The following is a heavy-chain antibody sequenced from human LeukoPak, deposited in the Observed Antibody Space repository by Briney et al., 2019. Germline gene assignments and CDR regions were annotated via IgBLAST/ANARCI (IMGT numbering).Heavy chain of an antibody. CDR3: AREIGPRQLHLWGSAFDY. CDR1: GYTFTNYY. Sequence: ASVKVSCKASGYTFTNYYMHWVRQAPGQGLEWMGIINPSGGSTSYAQKFQGRVTITRETSTSTVYMELRSPRSEGTAVYYCAREIGPRQLHLWGSAFDYWGQGTLVTVSS. D-gene: IGHD5-18*01. J-gene: IGHJ4*02. CDR2: INPSGGST. V-gene: IGHV1-46*01.